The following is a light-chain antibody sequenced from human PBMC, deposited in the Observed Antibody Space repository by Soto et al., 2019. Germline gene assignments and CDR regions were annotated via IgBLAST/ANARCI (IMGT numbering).Light chain of an antibody. CDR1: QSLLHGNGNTY. CDR3: MQALQTPLT. V-gene: IGKV2-28*01. Sequence: EIVMTQSPLSLAVTPGEPASISCSSSQSLLHGNGNTYLAWYLQKPGQSPQVLISSASVRASGVPDRFSGSGSGTDFTLEISSVEAEDVGVYYCMQALQTPLTFGGGTKVEIK. CDR2: SAS. J-gene: IGKJ4*01.